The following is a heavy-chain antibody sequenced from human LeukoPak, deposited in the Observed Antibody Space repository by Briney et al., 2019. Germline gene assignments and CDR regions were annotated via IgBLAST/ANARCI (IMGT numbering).Heavy chain of an antibody. J-gene: IGHJ4*02. Sequence: SVKVSCKASGGTFSSYAISWVRQAPGQGLEWMGGIIPIFGTANYAQKFQGRVKITADESTSTAYMELSSLRSEDTAVYYCARDREATGDLFFDYWGQGTLVTVSS. V-gene: IGHV1-69*01. CDR3: ARDREATGDLFFDY. CDR2: IIPIFGTA. CDR1: GGTFSSYA. D-gene: IGHD3-10*01.